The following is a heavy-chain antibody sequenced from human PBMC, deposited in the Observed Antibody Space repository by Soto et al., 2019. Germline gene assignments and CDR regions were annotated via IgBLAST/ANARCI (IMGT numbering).Heavy chain of an antibody. CDR2: IIPIFGTA. D-gene: IGHD4-17*01. Sequence: SVNVSCKASGGTFISYAISWVRQAPGQGLEWMGGIIPIFGTANYAQKFQGRVTITADESTSTAYMELSSLRSEDTAVYYCARGWGTVTSREYLGKRTLVSASS. J-gene: IGHJ4*02. CDR3: ARGWGTVTSREY. V-gene: IGHV1-69*13. CDR1: GGTFISYA.